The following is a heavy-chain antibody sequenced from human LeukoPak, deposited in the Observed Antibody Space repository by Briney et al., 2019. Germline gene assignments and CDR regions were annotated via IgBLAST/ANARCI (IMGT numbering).Heavy chain of an antibody. V-gene: IGHV1-69*04. CDR1: GYTFSSYA. CDR3: AICYGGNSCYYYGMDV. CDR2: IIPILGIA. J-gene: IGHJ6*02. Sequence: ASVKVSCKASGYTFSSYAISWVRQAPGQGLEWMGRIIPILGIANYAQKFQGRVTITADKSTSTAYMELSSLRSEDTAVYYCAICYGGNSCYYYGMDVWGQGTTVTVSS. D-gene: IGHD4-23*01.